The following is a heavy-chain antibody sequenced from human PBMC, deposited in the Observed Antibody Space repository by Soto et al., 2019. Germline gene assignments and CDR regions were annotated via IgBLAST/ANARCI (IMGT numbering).Heavy chain of an antibody. CDR3: AKDQVNYYFDY. CDR1: GFTFSSYG. V-gene: IGHV3-30*18. D-gene: IGHD1-7*01. CDR2: ISYDGSNK. J-gene: IGHJ4*02. Sequence: QVQLVESGGGVVQPGRSLRLSCAASGFTFSSYGMHWVRQAPGKGLEWVAVISYDGSNKYYADSVKGRFTISRDNSKNTQYLQMNSLRAEDTAVYYCAKDQVNYYFDYWGQGTLVTVSS.